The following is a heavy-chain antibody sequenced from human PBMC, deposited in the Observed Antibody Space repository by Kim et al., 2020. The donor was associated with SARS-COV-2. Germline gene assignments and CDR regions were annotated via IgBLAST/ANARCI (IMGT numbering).Heavy chain of an antibody. V-gene: IGHV3-NL1*01. J-gene: IGHJ4*01. D-gene: IGHD3-3*01. CDR1: GFTFSSYG. Sequence: GGSLRLSCAASGFTFSSYGMHWVRQAPGKGLEWVSGISSDGGSTYYADSVKGRFTISRDNSKNTLYLQMNSLRAEDTAVYYCARDSEDFCNCTLDYFDY. CDR3: ARDSEDFCNCTLDYFDY. CDR2: ISSDGGST.